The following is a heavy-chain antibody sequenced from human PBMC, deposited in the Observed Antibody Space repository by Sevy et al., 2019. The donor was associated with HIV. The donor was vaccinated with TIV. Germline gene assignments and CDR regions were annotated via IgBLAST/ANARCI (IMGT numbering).Heavy chain of an antibody. CDR3: ERAGATIFGIFTMSFDV. D-gene: IGHD3-3*01. Sequence: SQTLSLTCAISGDSVSTNSAVWNWIRQSPSRGLEWLGRTYYRSKWYNDYSVSLKGRLTITPDPSKNQFSLHLKSVTADDTAVYFCERAGATIFGIFTMSFDVWGQGTLVTVSS. V-gene: IGHV6-1*01. J-gene: IGHJ4*02. CDR2: TYYRSKWYN. CDR1: GDSVSTNSAV.